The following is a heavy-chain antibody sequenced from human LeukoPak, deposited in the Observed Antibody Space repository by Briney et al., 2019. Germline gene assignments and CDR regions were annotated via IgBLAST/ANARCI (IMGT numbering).Heavy chain of an antibody. Sequence: SETPSLTCTVSGGSISSYYWSWIRQPPGKGLEWIGYIYYSGSTNYNPSLKSRVTISVDTSKNQFSLKLSSVTAADTAVYYCARLRAKTIRYFDYWGQGTLVTVSS. V-gene: IGHV4-59*08. J-gene: IGHJ4*02. CDR3: ARLRAKTIRYFDY. CDR1: GGSISSYY. D-gene: IGHD3-9*01. CDR2: IYYSGST.